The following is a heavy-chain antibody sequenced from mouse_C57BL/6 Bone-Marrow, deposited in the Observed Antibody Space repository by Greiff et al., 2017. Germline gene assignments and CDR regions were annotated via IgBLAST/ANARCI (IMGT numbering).Heavy chain of an antibody. CDR2: IYPGDGDT. CDR3: ARYPYYYGSSYSRDYCDD. J-gene: IGHJ2*01. V-gene: IGHV1-80*01. Sequence: QVQLQQSGAELVKPGASVKISCKASGYAFSSYWMNWVKQRPGKGLEWIGQIYPGDGDTNYNGKFKGKATLTADKSSSTAYMQLSSLTSEDSTVYFCARYPYYYGSSYSRDYCDDWGQGTTLTVSS. CDR1: GYAFSSYW. D-gene: IGHD1-1*01.